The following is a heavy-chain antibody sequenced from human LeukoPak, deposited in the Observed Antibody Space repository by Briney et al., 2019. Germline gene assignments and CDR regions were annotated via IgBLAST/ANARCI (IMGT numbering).Heavy chain of an antibody. D-gene: IGHD2-2*01. CDR2: ISGSGDIT. J-gene: IGHJ4*02. CDR3: AKVSRFAVVPAAMLDY. V-gene: IGHV3-23*01. CDR1: GFTFRGYA. Sequence: PGGSLRLSCAASGFTFRGYAMSWVRQAPGKGLEWVSAISGSGDITYYADSVKGRFTMSRDNFKNTLYLQMNSLRAEDTAVYYCAKVSRFAVVPAAMLDYWGQGIQVTVSS.